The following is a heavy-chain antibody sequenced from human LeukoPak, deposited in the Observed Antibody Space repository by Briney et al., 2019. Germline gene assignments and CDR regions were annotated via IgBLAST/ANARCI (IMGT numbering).Heavy chain of an antibody. CDR1: GFTFTKFW. CDR3: ATGPYAAFEM. V-gene: IGHV3-74*01. Sequence: GGSLRLSCAASGFTFTKFWMHWVRQAPGRGLVWVSRVKGDGISTLYADSVKGRFTISRDNAKNTLYLQMNSLRADDTALYYCATGPYAAFEMWGQGAMVTVSS. CDR2: VKGDGIST. J-gene: IGHJ3*02. D-gene: IGHD2-2*01.